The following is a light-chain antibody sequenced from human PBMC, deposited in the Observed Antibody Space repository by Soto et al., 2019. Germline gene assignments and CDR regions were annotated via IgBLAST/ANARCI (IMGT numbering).Light chain of an antibody. CDR3: QQYDKSPPIS. V-gene: IGKV3-20*01. Sequence: ETVLTQSPGTLSLSPGERATLSCRASQSVSSNSLAWFQHKPGQAPRLLIYDTSTRATGTPDRFSGGGSGTDFTLTISRREPQDFAVYYCQQYDKSPPISFGQGTRLEIK. CDR1: QSVSSNS. CDR2: DTS. J-gene: IGKJ5*01.